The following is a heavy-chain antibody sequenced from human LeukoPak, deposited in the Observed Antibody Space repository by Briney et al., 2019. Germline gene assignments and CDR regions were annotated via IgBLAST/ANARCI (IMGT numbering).Heavy chain of an antibody. CDR1: GGSISSSSYY. J-gene: IGHJ4*02. V-gene: IGHV4-39*07. CDR3: ARARWVVAARLFDY. D-gene: IGHD2-15*01. CDR2: IYYSGGI. Sequence: SETLSLTCTVSGGSISSSSYYWGWIRQPPGKGLEWIGSIYYSGGIYYNSSLKSRVTISADMSKNQFSLKLSSVTAADTAVYYCARARWVVAARLFDYWGQGTLVTVSS.